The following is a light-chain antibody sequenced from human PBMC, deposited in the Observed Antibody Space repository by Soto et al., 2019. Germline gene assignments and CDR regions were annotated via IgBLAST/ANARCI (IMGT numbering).Light chain of an antibody. CDR1: QSISGW. CDR2: DAS. CDR3: HQYNTYSQT. V-gene: IGKV1-5*01. J-gene: IGKJ1*01. Sequence: DIQMTQSPSTLSASVGDRVTLTCRASQSISGWLAWYQQKPGKAPKLLIYDASTLESGVPSRFSGSGSGTEFTLTISSLQPEDFATYYCHQYNTYSQTFGQGTKVDI.